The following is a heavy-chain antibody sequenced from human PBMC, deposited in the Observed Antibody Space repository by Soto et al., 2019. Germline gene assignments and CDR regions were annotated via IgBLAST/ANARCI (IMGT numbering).Heavy chain of an antibody. CDR2: INKDATT. CDR1: GFSLSRAW. J-gene: IGHJ5*02. CDR3: AREDFWSFA. D-gene: IGHD3-3*01. V-gene: IGHV3-74*01. Sequence: EVQLAESGGGFVEPGGSLRLSCVVSGFSLSRAWMDWVRQVPGKGLVWVSRINKDATTTYADSVKGRFTISRDTAKNTLYLQMNSLRAEDTALYYCAREDFWSFAWGQGTLVTFSS.